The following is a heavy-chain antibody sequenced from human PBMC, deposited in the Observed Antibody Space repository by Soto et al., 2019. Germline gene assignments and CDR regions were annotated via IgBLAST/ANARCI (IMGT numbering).Heavy chain of an antibody. V-gene: IGHV4-4*07. CDR1: GGSITNHY. CDR2: IYPRGRA. CDR3: ARDYDVNTAVDYWYFDL. J-gene: IGHJ2*01. D-gene: IGHD5-18*01. Sequence: QVQLQESGPRLVTPSETLTLTCSLSGGSITNHYWGWIRQPPGKGLEFIGRIYPRGRAHYNPSLQSRVTMSVDTSKNQFSLKVNSVTAADTAIYYCARDYDVNTAVDYWYFDLWGRGTLVTVSS.